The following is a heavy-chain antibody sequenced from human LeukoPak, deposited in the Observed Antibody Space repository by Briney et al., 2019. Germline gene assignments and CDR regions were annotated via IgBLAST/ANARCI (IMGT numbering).Heavy chain of an antibody. CDR2: FYPGDSNT. J-gene: IGHJ4*02. CDR3: ARLSITTSLRLYYFDY. V-gene: IGHV5-51*01. D-gene: IGHD2/OR15-2a*01. Sequence: GESLKISCKGSGYSFTNYWLGWVGQMPGKGLEWMGIFYPGDSNTRYNPSFQGQVTFSADKSVNTAYLQWSSLRASDTATYYCARLSITTSLRLYYFDYWGQGTLVTVPS. CDR1: GYSFTNYW.